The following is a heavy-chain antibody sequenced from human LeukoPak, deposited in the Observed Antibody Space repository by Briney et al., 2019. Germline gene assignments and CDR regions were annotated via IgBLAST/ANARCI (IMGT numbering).Heavy chain of an antibody. CDR1: GGSISSYY. V-gene: IGHV4-59*08. CDR2: IYYSGST. D-gene: IGHD4-17*01. CDR3: ARGTTVTTPDY. Sequence: NPSETLSLTCTVSGGSISSYYWSWIRQPPGKGLEWIGYIYYSGSTNYNPSLKSRVTISIDTSKNQFSLKLSSVTAADTAVYYCARGTTVTTPDYWGQGTLVTVSS. J-gene: IGHJ4*02.